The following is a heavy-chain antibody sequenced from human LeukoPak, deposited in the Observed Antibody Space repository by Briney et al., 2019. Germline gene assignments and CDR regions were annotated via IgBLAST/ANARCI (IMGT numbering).Heavy chain of an antibody. CDR1: GFTFSSYV. CDR3: AKGSSSSRPYYFGS. J-gene: IGHJ4*02. D-gene: IGHD6-6*01. Sequence: GGSLRLSCAASGFTFSSYVMSWVRQAPGKGLEWVSAISSSSAGTYYADSVKGRFTVSRDNAINTLYLQMNSLRVEDTAVYYCAKGSSSSRPYYFGSWGQGTLVTVSS. CDR2: ISSSSAGT. V-gene: IGHV3-23*01.